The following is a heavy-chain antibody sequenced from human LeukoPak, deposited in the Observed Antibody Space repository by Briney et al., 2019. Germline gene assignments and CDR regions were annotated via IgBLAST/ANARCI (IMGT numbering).Heavy chain of an antibody. CDR1: GFTFSGSA. Sequence: PGGSLRLSCAASGFTFSGSATHWVRQASGKGLEWVGRIRSKANSYATAYAASVKGRFTISRDDSKNTAYLQMNSLKTEDTAVYYCTRVLSDSSSAKFDYWGQGTLVTVSS. CDR3: TRVLSDSSSAKFDY. D-gene: IGHD6-13*01. CDR2: IRSKANSYAT. V-gene: IGHV3-73*01. J-gene: IGHJ4*02.